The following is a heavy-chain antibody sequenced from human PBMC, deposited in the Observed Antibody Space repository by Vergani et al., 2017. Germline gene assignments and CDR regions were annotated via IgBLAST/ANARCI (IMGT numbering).Heavy chain of an antibody. CDR3: ARGKGRYSYYYYGMYV. Sequence: QVQLQQWGAGLLKPSENLSLTCAVYGGSFSGYYWSWIRQPPGKVLEWIGEINHSGSTNYNPSLKSRVTISVDTSKNQFSLKLSSVTAADTAVYYCARGKGRYSYYYYGMYVWGQGTTVTVSS. J-gene: IGHJ6*02. CDR2: INHSGST. CDR1: GGSFSGYY. D-gene: IGHD5-18*01. V-gene: IGHV4-34*01.